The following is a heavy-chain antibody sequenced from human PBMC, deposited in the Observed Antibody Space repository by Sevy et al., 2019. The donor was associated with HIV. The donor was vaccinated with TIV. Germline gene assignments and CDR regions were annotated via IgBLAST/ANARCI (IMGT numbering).Heavy chain of an antibody. CDR1: GFSFSSYA. CDR3: ARDGRDGYNFDY. V-gene: IGHV3-30*04. J-gene: IGHJ4*02. Sequence: GGSLRLSCAASGFSFSSYAMHWVRQAPGKGLESVAVISYDGSNKYYADSVKGRFTISRDNSKNTLYLQMNSLRAEDTAVYYCARDGRDGYNFDYWGQGTLVTVSS. D-gene: IGHD5-12*01. CDR2: ISYDGSNK.